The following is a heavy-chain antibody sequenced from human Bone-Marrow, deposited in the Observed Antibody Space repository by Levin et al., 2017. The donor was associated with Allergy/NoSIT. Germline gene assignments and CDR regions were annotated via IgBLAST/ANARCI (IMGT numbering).Heavy chain of an antibody. CDR2: IYYSGST. J-gene: IGHJ3*02. CDR3: AGTSYCSSTSCYAKADDAFDI. Sequence: PSETLSLTCTVSGGSISSGGYYWSWIRQHPGKGLEWIGYIYYSGSTYYNPSLKSRVTISVDTSKNQFSLKLSSVTAADTAVYYCAGTSYCSSTSCYAKADDAFDIWGQGTMVTVSS. V-gene: IGHV4-31*03. CDR1: GGSISSGGYY. D-gene: IGHD2-2*01.